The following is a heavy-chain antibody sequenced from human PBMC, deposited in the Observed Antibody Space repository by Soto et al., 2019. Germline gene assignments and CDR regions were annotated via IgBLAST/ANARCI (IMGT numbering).Heavy chain of an antibody. V-gene: IGHV1-18*01. CDR2: VSAYNGNT. Sequence: ASVKVSCKASGYTFTSYGISWVRQAPGQGLEWMGWVSAYNGNTNYAQKLQGRVTMTTDTSTSTAYMELRSLRSDDTAAYYCARGAQAETDFDPWGQGTLVTVSS. J-gene: IGHJ5*02. D-gene: IGHD6-19*01. CDR3: ARGAQAETDFDP. CDR1: GYTFTSYG.